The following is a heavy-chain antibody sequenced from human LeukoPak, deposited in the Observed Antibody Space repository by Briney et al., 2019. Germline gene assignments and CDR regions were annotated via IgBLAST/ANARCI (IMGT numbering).Heavy chain of an antibody. J-gene: IGHJ5*02. CDR3: ARDSLYAQLLLEFDP. CDR2: IIPILGIA. CDR1: GGTFSSYA. D-gene: IGHD2-2*01. V-gene: IGHV1-69*04. Sequence: GASVKVSCKASGGTFSSYAISWVRQAPGQGLEWMGRIIPILGIANYAQKFQGRVTITADKSTSTAYMELSSLRSEDTAVYYCARDSLYAQLLLEFDPWGQGTLVTVSS.